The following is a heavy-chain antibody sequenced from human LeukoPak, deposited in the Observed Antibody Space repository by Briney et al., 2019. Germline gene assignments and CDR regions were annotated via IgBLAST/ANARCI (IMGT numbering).Heavy chain of an antibody. CDR3: ARGGYSYGPSDYYFDY. V-gene: IGHV4-4*02. CDR2: IYHSGST. Sequence: PSETLSLTCAVSGGSISSDNWWSWVRQPPGKGLEWIGEIYHSGSTNYNPSLNSRVTISVDKSKNQFSLKLSSVIAADTAVYYCARGGYSYGPSDYYFDYRGQGTLVTVSS. CDR1: GGSISSDNW. D-gene: IGHD5-18*01. J-gene: IGHJ4*02.